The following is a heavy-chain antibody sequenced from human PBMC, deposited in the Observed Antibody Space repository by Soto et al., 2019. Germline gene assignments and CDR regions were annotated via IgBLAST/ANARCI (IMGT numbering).Heavy chain of an antibody. D-gene: IGHD1-26*01. V-gene: IGHV3-48*02. J-gene: IGHJ4*02. CDR2: IRIDSNHI. CDR1: GFIFTSYS. CDR3: ARDLSYAFDY. Sequence: EVQLVESGGGLVQPGGSLRLSCAASGFIFTSYSMNWVRQAPGKGLEWLSYIRIDSNHIGYADSVRGRFTISSDIATNSLYLQMNSLRDEDTAVYDCARDLSYAFDYWGQGTRVIVSA.